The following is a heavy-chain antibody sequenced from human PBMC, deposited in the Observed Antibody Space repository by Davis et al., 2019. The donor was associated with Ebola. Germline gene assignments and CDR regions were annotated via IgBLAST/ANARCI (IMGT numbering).Heavy chain of an antibody. V-gene: IGHV4-59*08. CDR1: GGSISSYY. Sequence: PSETLSLTCTVSGGSISSYYWSWIRQPPGKGLEWIGYIYYSGSTNYNPSLKSRVTISVDTSNNQFSLKLSSVTAADTAVYYCARHEYYYGSGSYYNAGPFFDYWGQGTLVTVSS. CDR3: ARHEYYYGSGSYYNAGPFFDY. D-gene: IGHD3-10*01. J-gene: IGHJ4*02. CDR2: IYYSGST.